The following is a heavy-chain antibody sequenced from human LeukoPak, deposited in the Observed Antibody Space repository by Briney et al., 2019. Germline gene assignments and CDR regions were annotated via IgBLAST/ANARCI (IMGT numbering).Heavy chain of an antibody. Sequence: SETLSLTCAVYGGSFSGYYWSWIRQPPGKGLEWIGEINHSGSTNYNPSLKSRVTISVDTAKTQFSLKLSSVTAADTAVYCCARGDPTSTDVWGKGTTVTVSS. J-gene: IGHJ6*04. CDR3: ARGDPTSTDV. CDR2: INHSGST. V-gene: IGHV4-34*01. CDR1: GGSFSGYY.